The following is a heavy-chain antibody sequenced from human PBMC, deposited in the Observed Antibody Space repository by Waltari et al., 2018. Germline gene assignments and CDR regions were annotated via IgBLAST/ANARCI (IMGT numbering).Heavy chain of an antibody. Sequence: QVQVMQSGAEMKQPGSSVKVSCTVSGDTFNRYAVSWVRQAPGQGLEWMGRIVPDLQMTNYAQRFRGRITLTASTSATTAFMDLSGLRSEDTAVYYCALSPQQLLAFDFWGQGTMVTVSS. CDR1: GDTFNRYA. D-gene: IGHD6-13*01. V-gene: IGHV1-69*04. CDR3: ALSPQQLLAFDF. CDR2: IVPDLQMT. J-gene: IGHJ3*01.